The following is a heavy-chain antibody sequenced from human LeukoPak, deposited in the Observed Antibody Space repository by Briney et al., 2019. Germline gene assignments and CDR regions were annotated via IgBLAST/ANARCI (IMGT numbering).Heavy chain of an antibody. V-gene: IGHV3-64*01. CDR1: GFIFYSYA. D-gene: IGHD3-16*02. J-gene: IGHJ4*02. CDR3: TRGPGYDYVWGTYRADY. Sequence: GGSLRLSCSASGFIFYSYAMHWVRQAPGRGLEYVAAITSSGSSTFHANSVKGRFTIFRDNSKNTLYLQMGSLRPEDMAVYFCTRGPGYDYVWGTYRADYWGQGTLVTVSS. CDR2: ITSSGSST.